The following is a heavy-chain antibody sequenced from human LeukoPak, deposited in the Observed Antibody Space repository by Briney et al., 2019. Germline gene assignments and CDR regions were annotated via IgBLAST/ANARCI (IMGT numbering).Heavy chain of an antibody. CDR1: GYSFTTYA. CDR2: IDTNTGNP. Sequence: ASVKVSCKASGYSFTTYAIYWVRQAPGQGLEWMGWIDTNTGNPTYAQGFTGRFVFALDTSVTTTYLQISSLKAEDTAVYYCARSSWVQQSSDFWGQGTLVTVSS. CDR3: ARSSWVQQSSDF. J-gene: IGHJ4*02. D-gene: IGHD6-13*01. V-gene: IGHV7-4-1*02.